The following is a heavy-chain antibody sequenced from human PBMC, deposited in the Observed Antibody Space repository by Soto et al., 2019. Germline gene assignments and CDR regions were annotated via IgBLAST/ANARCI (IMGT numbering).Heavy chain of an antibody. J-gene: IGHJ4*02. CDR1: GGTFSSYT. CDR2: IIPILGIA. Sequence: QVQLVQSGAEVKKPGSSVKVSCKASGGTFSSYTISWVRQAPGQGLEWMGRIIPILGIANYAQKFQGRVTITADKSTSTAYMELSSLRSEDTAVYYCARDVGSGSYSSSTGDYWGQGTLVTVSS. D-gene: IGHD1-26*01. CDR3: ARDVGSGSYSSSTGDY. V-gene: IGHV1-69*08.